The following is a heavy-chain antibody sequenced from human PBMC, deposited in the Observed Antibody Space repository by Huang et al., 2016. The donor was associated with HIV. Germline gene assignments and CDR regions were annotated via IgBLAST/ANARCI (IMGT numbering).Heavy chain of an antibody. V-gene: IGHV3-74*01. CDR1: GFSISSYW. D-gene: IGHD3-22*01. Sequence: EVQLVESGGGLVQPGGSLRLSCAASGFSISSYWRHWVRQAPGKGVGWVSRMNSDGSSTSYADAVKGRFTISRDNAKNTLYLQMNSLRAEDTAVYYCARDPRIQSWLNFFDYWGQGTLVSVSS. CDR2: MNSDGSST. J-gene: IGHJ4*02. CDR3: ARDPRIQSWLNFFDY.